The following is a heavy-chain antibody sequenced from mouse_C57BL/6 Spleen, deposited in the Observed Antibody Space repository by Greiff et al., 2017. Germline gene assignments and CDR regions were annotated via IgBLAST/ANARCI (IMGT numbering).Heavy chain of an antibody. V-gene: IGHV1-76*01. CDR1: GYTFTDYY. CDR3: ARSWADY. J-gene: IGHJ4*01. CDR2: IYPGSGNT. Sequence: QVQLQQSGAELVRPGASVKLSCKASGYTFTDYYINWVKQRPGQGLEWIARIYPGSGNTYYNEKFKGKATLTAEKSSSTAYMQLSSLTSEDSAVYFGARSWADYWGQGTSVTVSS. D-gene: IGHD4-1*01.